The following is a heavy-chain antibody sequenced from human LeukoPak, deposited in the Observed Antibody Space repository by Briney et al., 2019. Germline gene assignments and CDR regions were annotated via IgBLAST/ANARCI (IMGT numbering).Heavy chain of an antibody. CDR3: AKDTSYGAFDY. V-gene: IGHV3-30*18. CDR1: GFTFSSYG. D-gene: IGHD5-18*01. Sequence: PGRSLRLSCAASGFTFSSYGMHWVRQAPGKGLEWVAVISYDGSNKYHADSVKGRFTISRDNSKNTLYLQMNSLRAEDTAVYYCAKDTSYGAFDYWGQGTLVTVSS. J-gene: IGHJ4*02. CDR2: ISYDGSNK.